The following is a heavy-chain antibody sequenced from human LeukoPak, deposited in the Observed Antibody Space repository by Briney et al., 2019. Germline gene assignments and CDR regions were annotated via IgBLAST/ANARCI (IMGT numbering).Heavy chain of an antibody. CDR3: TKRRNSDHPFDY. V-gene: IGHV3-9*01. CDR2: INWSSNDI. J-gene: IGHJ4*02. Sequence: GGSLRLSCAASGFTFDDYAMHWVRQAPGKGLEWVSGINWSSNDIIYADSVKGRFTISRDNAKNSPYLQMNSLRTEDTAFYYCTKRRNSDHPFDYWGQGTLVTVSS. D-gene: IGHD1-14*01. CDR1: GFTFDDYA.